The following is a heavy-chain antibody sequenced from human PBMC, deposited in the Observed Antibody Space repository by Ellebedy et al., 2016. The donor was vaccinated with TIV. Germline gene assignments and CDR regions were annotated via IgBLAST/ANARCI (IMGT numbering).Heavy chain of an antibody. V-gene: IGHV3-64D*09. CDR2: ISSNGGST. CDR1: GFTFSSYA. CDR3: ARGYSYGYGSMDV. D-gene: IGHD5-18*01. J-gene: IGHJ6*02. Sequence: GESLKISCSASGFTFSSYAMHWVRQAPGKGLEYVSAISSNGGSTYYADSVKGRFTISRDNSKNTLYLQMSSLRAEDTAVYYCARGYSYGYGSMDVWGQGTTVTVSS.